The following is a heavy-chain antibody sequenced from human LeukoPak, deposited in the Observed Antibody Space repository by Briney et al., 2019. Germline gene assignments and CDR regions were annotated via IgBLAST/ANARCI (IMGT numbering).Heavy chain of an antibody. D-gene: IGHD1-20*01. CDR2: ISSSSSYT. CDR3: ARAPYNWNIDY. CDR1: GFTFSDYY. J-gene: IGHJ4*02. Sequence: GGSLRLSCAASGFTFSDYYMSWIRQAPGKGLEWDPYISSSSSYTNYAHSVRGRFTSSRDNAKHSLYLQMNRLRAEDTAVYYCARAPYNWNIDYWGLGTLVTVSS. V-gene: IGHV3-11*06.